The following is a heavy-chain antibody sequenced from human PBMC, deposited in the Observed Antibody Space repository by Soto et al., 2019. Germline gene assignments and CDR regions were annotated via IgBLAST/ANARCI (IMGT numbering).Heavy chain of an antibody. D-gene: IGHD3-10*01. CDR1: GFTFSSYG. Sequence: QVQLVESGGDVVQPGRSLRLSCAASGFTFSSYGMHWVRQAPGKGLEWVAVIWYDGSNKYYADSVKGRFTISRDNSKNTLYLQMNSLRAEDTAVYHCARDLVTMVRGVIGYCGQGTLVTVSS. V-gene: IGHV3-33*01. CDR2: IWYDGSNK. J-gene: IGHJ4*02. CDR3: ARDLVTMVRGVIGY.